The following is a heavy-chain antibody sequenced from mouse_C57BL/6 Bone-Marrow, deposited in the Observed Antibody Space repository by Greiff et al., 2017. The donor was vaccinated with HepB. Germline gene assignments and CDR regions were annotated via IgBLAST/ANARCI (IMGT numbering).Heavy chain of an antibody. V-gene: IGHV2-3*01. D-gene: IGHD2-5*01. J-gene: IGHJ4*01. CDR3: AKPTYYSNYGGLYYAMDY. CDR1: GFSLTSYG. Sequence: VQLQQSGPGLVAPSQSLSITCTVSGFSLTSYGVSWVRQPPGKGLEWLGVIWGDGSTNYHSALISRLSISKDNSKSQVFLKLNSLQTDDTATYYCAKPTYYSNYGGLYYAMDYWGQGPSVTVSS. CDR2: IWGDGST.